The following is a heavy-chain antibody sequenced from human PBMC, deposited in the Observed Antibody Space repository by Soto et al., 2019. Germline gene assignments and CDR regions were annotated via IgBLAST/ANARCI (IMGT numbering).Heavy chain of an antibody. V-gene: IGHV1-18*01. Sequence: QVKMVQSGAEVKNPGASVKMSCKASGHMFVGYAVTWVRQAPGQGLEWMGWISPTGDTQYARKFEGRLTLTTDTSTSTAQLELKSLRSDDTAVYFCARDGHSQPYGSQDARFFDIWGQGTLVTVSS. CDR2: ISPTGDT. CDR3: ARDGHSQPYGSQDARFFDI. J-gene: IGHJ4*02. CDR1: GHMFVGYA. D-gene: IGHD1-26*01.